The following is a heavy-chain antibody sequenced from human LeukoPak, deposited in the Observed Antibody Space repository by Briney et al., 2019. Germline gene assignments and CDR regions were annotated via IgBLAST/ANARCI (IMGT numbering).Heavy chain of an antibody. CDR2: INHSGST. CDR1: GGAFCGYY. J-gene: IGHJ4*02. CDR3: ARFGRGSFGY. D-gene: IGHD1-26*01. V-gene: IGHV4-34*01. Sequence: PSQTLSLTCAVYGGAFCGYYWSWIRQPPGKGLEWIGEINHSGSTNYNPSLKSRVTISVDTSKNQFSLKLSSVTAADTAVYYCARFGRGSFGYWGQGTLVTVSS.